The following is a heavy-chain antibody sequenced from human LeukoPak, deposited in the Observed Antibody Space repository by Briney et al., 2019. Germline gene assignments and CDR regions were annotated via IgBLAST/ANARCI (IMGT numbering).Heavy chain of an antibody. CDR3: AKANAMDV. Sequence: TGGSLRLSCAASGFTFSNYWMTWVRQAPGKGLGWVANVNQDGSERYYVNSVRGRFTTSRDNAKNSLDLQMNSLRAEDTALYFCAKANAMDVWGQGTTVTVSS. CDR2: VNQDGSER. CDR1: GFTFSNYW. J-gene: IGHJ6*02. V-gene: IGHV3-7*01.